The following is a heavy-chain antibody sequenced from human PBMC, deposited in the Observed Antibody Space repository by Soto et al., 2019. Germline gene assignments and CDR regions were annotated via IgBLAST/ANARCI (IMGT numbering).Heavy chain of an antibody. D-gene: IGHD6-19*01. CDR2: ISCCGGSA. CDR1: GFNFKKFA. J-gene: IGHJ4*02. CDR3: AKADGQQWLIPHLDN. V-gene: IGHV3-23*01. Sequence: EVQLLESGGGVVQPGGSLRLSCVASGFNFKKFAMAWVRQAAREGLEWVSGISCCGGSASYADSVKGRFSIARDDSKNTVSLQLNSLRVEDMAQYYCAKADGQQWLIPHLDNWGQGTLVTVS.